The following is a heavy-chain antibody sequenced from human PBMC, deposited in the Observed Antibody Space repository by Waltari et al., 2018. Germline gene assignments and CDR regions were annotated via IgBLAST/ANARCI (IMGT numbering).Heavy chain of an antibody. CDR1: GYSISRRYY. Sequence: QVQLQESGPGLVKPSETLSLTCTVSGYSISRRYYRGWIRQPPGKGLEWIGSIYHSGSTYYSPSLKSRVTISVDTSKNQFSLKLSSVTAADTAVYYCARALSGGDRPSWFDPWGQGTLVTVSS. J-gene: IGHJ5*02. D-gene: IGHD3-10*01. CDR3: ARALSGGDRPSWFDP. V-gene: IGHV4-38-2*02. CDR2: IYHSGST.